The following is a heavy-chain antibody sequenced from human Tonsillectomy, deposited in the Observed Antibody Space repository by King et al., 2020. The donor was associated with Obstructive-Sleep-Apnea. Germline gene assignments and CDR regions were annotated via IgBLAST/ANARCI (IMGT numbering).Heavy chain of an antibody. CDR2: IKSRSDGGAI. CDR1: GFSFSGAW. D-gene: IGHD3-16*01. V-gene: IGHV3-15*01. CDR3: STGAKRRAMDV. J-gene: IGHJ6*02. Sequence: VQLVESGGGLVKPGGSLRLSCVASGFSFSGAWMSWVRQASGKGLEWIGRIKSRSDGGAIEDAAVVKGRLTISRDDSKDTLYLQMNSLKIDATAVYCCSTGAKRRAMDVWGQGTTVTVSS.